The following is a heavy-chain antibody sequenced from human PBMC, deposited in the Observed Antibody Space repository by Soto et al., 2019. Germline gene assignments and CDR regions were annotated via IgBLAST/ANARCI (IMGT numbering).Heavy chain of an antibody. CDR2: INPISGGT. V-gene: IGHV1-2*04. CDR3: ARDPYDILTGSEEYYYYGMDV. CDR1: GYTFTGYY. D-gene: IGHD3-9*01. Sequence: GASVKVSCKASGYTFTGYYMHWVRQAPGQGLEWMGWINPISGGTNYAQKFQGWVTMTRDTSISTAYMELSRLRSDDTAVYYCARDPYDILTGSEEYYYYGMDVWGQGTTVTVSS. J-gene: IGHJ6*02.